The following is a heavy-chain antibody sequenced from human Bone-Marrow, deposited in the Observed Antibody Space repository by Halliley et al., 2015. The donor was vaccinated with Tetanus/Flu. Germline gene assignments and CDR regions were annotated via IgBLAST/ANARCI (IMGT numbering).Heavy chain of an antibody. Sequence: KGVGGVARSGGEGSSPSYADSVKGRFTISRDNAKNMVYLEMNGLRAEDAGVYYCARGERWFDPWGQGTLVTVSS. J-gene: IGHJ5*02. CDR3: ARGERWFDP. CDR2: SGGEGSSP. V-gene: IGHV3-74*01.